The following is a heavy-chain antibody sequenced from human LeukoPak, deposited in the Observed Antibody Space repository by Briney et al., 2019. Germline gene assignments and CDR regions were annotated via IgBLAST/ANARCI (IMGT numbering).Heavy chain of an antibody. CDR3: ARAGSWIQPNLDY. CDR1: DYSISSGYY. J-gene: IGHJ4*02. V-gene: IGHV4-38-2*02. Sequence: SETLSLTCTVSDYSISSGYYWGWIRQPPGKGLEWIGEINHSGGTNYNPSLKSRVTISVDTSKNQFSLKLSSVTAADTAVYYCARAGSWIQPNLDYWGQGTLVTVSS. D-gene: IGHD5-18*01. CDR2: INHSGGT.